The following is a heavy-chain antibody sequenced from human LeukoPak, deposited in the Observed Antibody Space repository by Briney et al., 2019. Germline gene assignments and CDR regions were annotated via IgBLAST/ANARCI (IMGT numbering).Heavy chain of an antibody. Sequence: SETLSLTCAVYGGSFSGYYWSWIRQPPGKGLEWIREINHSGSTNYNPSLKSRVTISVDTSKNQFSLKLSSVTAADTAVYYCARGKGAYRYGYYWFDPWGQGTLVTVSS. CDR1: GGSFSGYY. V-gene: IGHV4-34*01. CDR3: ARGKGAYRYGYYWFDP. J-gene: IGHJ5*02. D-gene: IGHD5-18*01. CDR2: INHSGST.